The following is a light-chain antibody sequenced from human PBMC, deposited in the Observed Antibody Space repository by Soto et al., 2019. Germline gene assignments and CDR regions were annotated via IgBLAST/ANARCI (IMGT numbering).Light chain of an antibody. CDR1: SSDVGGYNY. Sequence: QSALTQPASVSGSPGQSITISCTGTSSDVGGYNYVSWYQQHPGKAPKLMIYEVSNRPSGVSNRFSGSKSGNTASLIISGLQAEDEAEYYCSSYTNINTRACVFGTGTKLTVL. CDR2: EVS. CDR3: SSYTNINTRACV. J-gene: IGLJ1*01. V-gene: IGLV2-14*01.